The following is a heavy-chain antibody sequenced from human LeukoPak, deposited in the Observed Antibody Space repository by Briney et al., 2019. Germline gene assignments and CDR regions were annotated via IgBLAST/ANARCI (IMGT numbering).Heavy chain of an antibody. CDR1: GFTLSGYF. Sequence: GGSLRLSCAASGFTLSGYFMSWVRQAPGEGLEWVASIKGDGSEKYYVDSVKGRFTISRDNAKNSLYLQMNSLRAEDTAVYYCARDRGWRSSGYYLYYFDFWGQGTLATVSS. D-gene: IGHD3-22*01. V-gene: IGHV3-7*01. CDR2: IKGDGSEK. J-gene: IGHJ4*02. CDR3: ARDRGWRSSGYYLYYFDF.